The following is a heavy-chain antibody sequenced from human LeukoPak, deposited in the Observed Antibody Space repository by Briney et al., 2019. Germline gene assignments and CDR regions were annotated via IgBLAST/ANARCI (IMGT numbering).Heavy chain of an antibody. V-gene: IGHV3-30-3*01. J-gene: IGHJ4*02. CDR1: GFTFSSYA. D-gene: IGHD5-18*01. CDR2: ISYDGSNK. CDR3: ARAIQVWSPFDY. Sequence: GKSLRLSCAASGFTFSSYAMHWVRQAPGKGLEWVAVISYDGSNKYYADSVEGRFTISRDNFKNTLYLQMNSLRAEDTAAYYSARAIQVWSPFDYWGQGTLVTVSS.